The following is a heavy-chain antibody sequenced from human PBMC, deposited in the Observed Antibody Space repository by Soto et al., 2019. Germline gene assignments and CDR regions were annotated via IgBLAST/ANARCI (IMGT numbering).Heavy chain of an antibody. CDR2: INPSSGET. CDR1: GYTFSSYG. J-gene: IGHJ5*02. CDR3: ARDWYPRFDP. D-gene: IGHD6-13*01. Sequence: QIRLVQSGDEVRTPGASVKVSCKASGYTFSSYGITWVRQAPGQGLEWLGWINPSSGETNYAQKFQGRVTVTTDTSTTTGYVELRNLTFDDTAVYYCARDWYPRFDPWGQGTLVTVSS. V-gene: IGHV1-18*01.